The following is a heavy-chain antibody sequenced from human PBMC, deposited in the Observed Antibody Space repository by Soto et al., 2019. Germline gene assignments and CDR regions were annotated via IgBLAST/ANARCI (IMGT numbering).Heavy chain of an antibody. D-gene: IGHD6-13*01. V-gene: IGHV3-74*01. CDR3: ARHPERIAEIGWFDP. CDR2: IKSDGSRT. CDR1: GFTFSSSW. J-gene: IGHJ5*02. Sequence: GGSLRLSCAASGFTFSSSWMHWVRQAPGKGLVWVSRIKSDGSRTSYADSVKGRFTISRDNAKNSLYLQMNSLRAEDTAVYYCARHPERIAEIGWFDPWGQGTLVTVSS.